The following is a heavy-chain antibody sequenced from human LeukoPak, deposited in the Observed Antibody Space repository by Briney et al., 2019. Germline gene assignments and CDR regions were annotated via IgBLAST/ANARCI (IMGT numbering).Heavy chain of an antibody. CDR2: MYGDMSDI. V-gene: IGHV3-74*01. D-gene: IGHD4-23*01. CDR3: ARDLGLRGST. J-gene: IGHJ5*02. Sequence: GGSLRLSCDVSGFTFSDSWMHWVRQTPGKGLVWVSRMYGDMSDISYADSVKGRFTISRDNAKNTVYLQMNGLRGEDTAVYYCARDLGLRGSTWGQGTLVTVSS. CDR1: GFTFSDSW.